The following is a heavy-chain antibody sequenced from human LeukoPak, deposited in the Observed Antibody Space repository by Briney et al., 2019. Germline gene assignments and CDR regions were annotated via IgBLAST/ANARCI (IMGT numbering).Heavy chain of an antibody. CDR3: AGITYYYDSSGYYDY. V-gene: IGHV3-53*01. J-gene: IGHJ4*02. Sequence: GGSLRLSCAASGFTVSSNYMSWVRQAPGKGLEWVSVIYSGGSTYYAASVKGRFTISRDNSKNTLYLQINSLRAEDTAVYYCAGITYYYDSSGYYDYWGQGTLVTVSS. CDR2: IYSGGST. CDR1: GFTVSSNY. D-gene: IGHD3-22*01.